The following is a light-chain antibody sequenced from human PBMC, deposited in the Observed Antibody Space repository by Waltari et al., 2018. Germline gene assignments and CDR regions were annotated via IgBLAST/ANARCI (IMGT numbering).Light chain of an antibody. CDR3: QTGGHGAWV. Sequence: VLTQSPSASASLGASVKLTCTLSSGHSSNVIAWLQQRPETGPRYLMKVNSDGSHTKGDEIPDRFSGSSSGAERYLTISNLQSEDEADYFCQTGGHGAWVFGGGTTRTVL. V-gene: IGLV4-69*01. CDR1: SGHSSNV. J-gene: IGLJ3*02. CDR2: VNSDGSH.